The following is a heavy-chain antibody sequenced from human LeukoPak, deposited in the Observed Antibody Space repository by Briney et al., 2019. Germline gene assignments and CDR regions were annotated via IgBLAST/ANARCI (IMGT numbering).Heavy chain of an antibody. Sequence: PGGSLRLSCAASGFTFSSYSMNWVRQAPGKGLEWVSYISSSSTTIYYADSVKGRFTISRDNSKNTLYLQMNSLRAEDTAVYYCAKLADWGQGTLVTVSS. CDR3: AKLAD. CDR2: ISSSSTTI. J-gene: IGHJ4*02. CDR1: GFTFSSYS. V-gene: IGHV3-48*01.